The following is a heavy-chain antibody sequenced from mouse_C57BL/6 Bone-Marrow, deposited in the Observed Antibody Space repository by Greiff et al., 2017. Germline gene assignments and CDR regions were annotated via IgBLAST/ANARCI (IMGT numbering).Heavy chain of an antibody. D-gene: IGHD1-1*01. CDR3: ARHGFITTVVDFDY. V-gene: IGHV5-9*01. Sequence: EVKLQESGGGLVKPGGSLKLSCAASGFTFSSYTMSWVRQTPEKRLEWVATISGGGGNTYYPDSVKGRFTISRDNAKNTLYLQMSSLRSEDTALYYCARHGFITTVVDFDYWGQGTTLTVSS. CDR2: ISGGGGNT. CDR1: GFTFSSYT. J-gene: IGHJ2*01.